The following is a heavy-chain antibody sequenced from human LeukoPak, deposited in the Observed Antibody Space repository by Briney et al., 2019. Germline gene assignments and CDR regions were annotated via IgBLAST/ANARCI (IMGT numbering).Heavy chain of an antibody. CDR3: ASGLMVRGVRRSGDY. CDR1: GFTFSDYY. CDR2: ISSSGSTI. J-gene: IGHJ4*02. V-gene: IGHV3-11*04. D-gene: IGHD3-10*01. Sequence: GGSLRLSCAASGFTFSDYYMSWIRQAPGKGLEWVSYISSSGSTIYYADSVKGRFTISRDNAKNSLYLQMNSLRAADTAVYYCASGLMVRGVRRSGDYWGQGTLVTVSS.